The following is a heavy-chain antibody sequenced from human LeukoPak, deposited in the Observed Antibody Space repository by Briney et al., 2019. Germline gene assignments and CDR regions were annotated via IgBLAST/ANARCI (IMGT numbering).Heavy chain of an antibody. V-gene: IGHV4-61*02. D-gene: IGHD3-10*01. CDR3: ARWGLVRGRYADY. CDR2: IYTSGST. CDR1: GDSISSGSYY. J-gene: IGHJ4*02. Sequence: SETLSLTCTVSGDSISSGSYYYTWLRQPAGKGLEWIGRIYTSGSTTYNPSFESRLTISADTSKNQFSLKLNSVTAADTAVYYCARWGLVRGRYADYWGQGILVTVSS.